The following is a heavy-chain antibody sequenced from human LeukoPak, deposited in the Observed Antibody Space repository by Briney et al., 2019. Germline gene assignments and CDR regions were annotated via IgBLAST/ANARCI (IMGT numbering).Heavy chain of an antibody. D-gene: IGHD6-13*01. CDR2: ISCSGGST. Sequence: GGSLRLSCAASGFTFSSYAMSWVRQTPGKGLEWVSLISCSGGSTYYADSVKGRFTISRDNSKNTLYLQMNSLRAEDTAVYYCARRNIAAAALDYWGQGTLVTVSS. J-gene: IGHJ4*02. CDR3: ARRNIAAAALDY. CDR1: GFTFSSYA. V-gene: IGHV3-23*01.